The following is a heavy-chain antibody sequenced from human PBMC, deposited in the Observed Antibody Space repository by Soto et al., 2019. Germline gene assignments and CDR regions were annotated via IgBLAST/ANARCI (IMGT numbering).Heavy chain of an antibody. CDR1: GFTFNNYA. V-gene: IGHV3-23*01. J-gene: IGHJ4*02. Sequence: EVQLLDSGGGLVQPGGSLGLSCAASGFTFNNYAMNWVRQAPGMGLEWVATLSNTGGGTYYADSVKGRFTISRDNSKNTRYWQMSSLRVEDTAVYYCAKDRLAGNFDYWGQGTQVTVS. CDR2: LSNTGGGT. CDR3: AKDRLAGNFDY.